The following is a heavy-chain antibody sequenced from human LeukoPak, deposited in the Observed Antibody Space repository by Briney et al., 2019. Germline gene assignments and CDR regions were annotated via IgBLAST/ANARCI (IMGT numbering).Heavy chain of an antibody. D-gene: IGHD2-15*01. CDR2: INAGNGNK. J-gene: IGHJ3*02. Sequence: VASVKVSCKASGYTFTSYAMHWVRLAPGQRLEWMGWINAGNGNKKYSQKFQGRVTITRDTSASTAYMELSSLRSEDTAVYYCARGNYCSGGSCHKYDAFDIWGQGTMVTVSS. CDR1: GYTFTSYA. V-gene: IGHV1-3*01. CDR3: ARGNYCSGGSCHKYDAFDI.